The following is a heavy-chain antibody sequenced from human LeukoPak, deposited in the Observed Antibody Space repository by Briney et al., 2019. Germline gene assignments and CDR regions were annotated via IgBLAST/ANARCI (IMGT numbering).Heavy chain of an antibody. CDR1: GGSISSSGYY. CDR3: ARGSLELRGASLFDI. J-gene: IGHJ3*02. D-gene: IGHD1-7*01. V-gene: IGHV4-39*01. CDR2: IHYSGRT. Sequence: SETLSLTCIVSGGSISSSGYYWGWIRQPPGKGLEWIGAIHYSGRTYYNPSLRSRVTMSVDTSKNQFPLRLSSVTAADTAVYYCARGSLELRGASLFDIWGQGTMVTVSS.